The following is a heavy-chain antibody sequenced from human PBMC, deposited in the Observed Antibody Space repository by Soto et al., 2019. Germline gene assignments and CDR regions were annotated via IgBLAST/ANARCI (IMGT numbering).Heavy chain of an antibody. CDR2: INPNSGGT. D-gene: IGHD2-15*01. Sequence: ASVKVSCKASGYTFTGYYMHWVRQAPGQGLEWMGWINPNSGGTNYAQKFQGWVTMTRDTSISTAYMELSRLRSDDTAVYYCAREDFGGNPGFDYWGQGTLVTVSS. CDR1: GYTFTGYY. J-gene: IGHJ4*02. CDR3: AREDFGGNPGFDY. V-gene: IGHV1-2*04.